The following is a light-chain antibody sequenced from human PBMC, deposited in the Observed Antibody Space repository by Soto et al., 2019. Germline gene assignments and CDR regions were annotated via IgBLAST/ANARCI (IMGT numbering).Light chain of an antibody. CDR2: GAS. CDR1: QSVSSSY. Sequence: EIVLTQSPGTLSLSPGERATLSCRASQSVSSSYLAWYQQKTGQAPRLLIYGASSRATGIPDRFSGSGSGSGFTLTISRLEPEDFAVYYCQEYGSSPTWTFGQGTKVEIK. V-gene: IGKV3-20*01. CDR3: QEYGSSPTWT. J-gene: IGKJ1*01.